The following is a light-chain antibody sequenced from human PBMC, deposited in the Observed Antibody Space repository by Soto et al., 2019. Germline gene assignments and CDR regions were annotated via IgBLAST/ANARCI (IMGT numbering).Light chain of an antibody. V-gene: IGKV3-11*01. CDR1: QSVSSY. J-gene: IGKJ1*01. CDR2: DAS. CDR3: QQRSNWFRT. Sequence: EIVLTQSPATLSLSPGERATLSCRASQSVSSYLAWYQQKPGQAPRLLIYDASNRAAGILARFSGSGSGTDFTLTISSLEPEDVAVYFCQQRSNWFRTFGQGTKVEIK.